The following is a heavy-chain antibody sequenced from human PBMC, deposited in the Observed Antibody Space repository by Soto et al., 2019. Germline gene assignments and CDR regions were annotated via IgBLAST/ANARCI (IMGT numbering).Heavy chain of an antibody. V-gene: IGHV3-74*01. CDR3: ARGGVVKERTYYYMDV. J-gene: IGHJ6*03. CDR1: GFTFSSYC. CDR2: INSDGSST. Sequence: GSLRLSCAASGFTFSSYCMHWVRQAPGKGLVWVSRINSDGSSTSYADSVKGRFTISRDNAKNTLYLQMNSLRAEDTAVYYCARGGVVKERTYYYMDVWGKGTTVTVSS. D-gene: IGHD3-3*01.